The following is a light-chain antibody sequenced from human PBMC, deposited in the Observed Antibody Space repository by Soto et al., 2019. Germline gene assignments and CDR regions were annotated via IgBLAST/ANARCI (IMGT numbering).Light chain of an antibody. CDR3: LQDYTYPWT. CDR1: QGISNE. CDR2: GAS. V-gene: IGKV1-6*01. Sequence: IQMTQSPSSLSASVGDRVTITCRASQGISNELGWYQQRPGKAPKVLIYGASNLQSGVPSRFSGSASGTDFTLTISSLQPEDFGNYYCLQDYTYPWTFGQGTKVEMK. J-gene: IGKJ1*01.